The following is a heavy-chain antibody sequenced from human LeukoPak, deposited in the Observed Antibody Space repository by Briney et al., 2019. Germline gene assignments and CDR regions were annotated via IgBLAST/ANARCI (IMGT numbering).Heavy chain of an antibody. CDR1: GCTFSSYW. Sequence: GGSLRLSCAASGCTFSSYWMSWVRQAPGKGLEWVANIKQDGSEKYYVDSVKGRFTISRDNAKNSLYLQMNSLRAEDTAVYYCARRVRADRTYFFDYWGQGSLVTVSS. D-gene: IGHD3-10*01. CDR2: IKQDGSEK. J-gene: IGHJ4*02. CDR3: ARRVRADRTYFFDY. V-gene: IGHV3-7*01.